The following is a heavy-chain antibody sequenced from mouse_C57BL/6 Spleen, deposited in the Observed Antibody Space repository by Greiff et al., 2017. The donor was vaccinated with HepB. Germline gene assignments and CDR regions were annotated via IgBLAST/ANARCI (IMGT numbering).Heavy chain of an antibody. CDR2: IYPGDGDT. V-gene: IGHV1-82*01. D-gene: IGHD3-2*02. CDR1: GYAFSSSW. Sequence: VQLQQSGPELVKPGASVKISCKASGYAFSSSWMNWVKQRPGKGLEWIGRIYPGDGDTNYNGKFKGKATLTADKSSSTAYMQLSSLTSEDSAVYFCARPAQASYYYAMDYWGQGTSVTVSS. J-gene: IGHJ4*01. CDR3: ARPAQASYYYAMDY.